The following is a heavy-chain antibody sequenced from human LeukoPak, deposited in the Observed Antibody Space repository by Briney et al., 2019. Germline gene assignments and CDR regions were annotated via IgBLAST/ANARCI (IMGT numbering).Heavy chain of an antibody. CDR2: ISAYNGNT. CDR1: GYTFTSYG. Sequence: GASVKVSCKASGYTFTSYGISWVRQAPGQGLEWMGGISAYNGNTNYAQKLQGRVTMNTDTSTSSAYLELRSLRSADTDVYYCERDRRGYCSGGSCSPWGQGIMVTVSS. CDR3: ERDRRGYCSGGSCSP. J-gene: IGHJ5*02. D-gene: IGHD2-15*01. V-gene: IGHV1-18*01.